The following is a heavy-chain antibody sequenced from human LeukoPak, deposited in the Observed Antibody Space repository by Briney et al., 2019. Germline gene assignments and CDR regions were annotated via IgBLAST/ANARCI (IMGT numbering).Heavy chain of an antibody. CDR1: GFTFSSSA. Sequence: SGGSLRLSCAASGFTFSSSAMSWVRQAPGKGLEWVSAISNNGGYTYYADSVQGRFTISRDNSKSTLCLQMNSLRAEDTAVYYCAKEDYDFWSGYYTFFDYWGQGTLVTVSS. V-gene: IGHV3-23*01. D-gene: IGHD3-3*01. CDR3: AKEDYDFWSGYYTFFDY. CDR2: ISNNGGYT. J-gene: IGHJ4*02.